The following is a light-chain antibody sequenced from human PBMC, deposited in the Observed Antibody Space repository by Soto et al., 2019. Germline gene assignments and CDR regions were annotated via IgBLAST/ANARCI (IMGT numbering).Light chain of an antibody. J-gene: IGKJ5*01. CDR3: QQYKNWPL. CDR1: QSVSSK. V-gene: IGKV3-15*01. CDR2: GAS. Sequence: IELTQSPATLSASPGERATLSCRASQSVSSKLAWYQQKAGQAPRLLIYGASTRAAGIPVMFSGSGFGTEFAPTISRLQSEDFAVYYCQQYKNWPLFGQGTRLEIK.